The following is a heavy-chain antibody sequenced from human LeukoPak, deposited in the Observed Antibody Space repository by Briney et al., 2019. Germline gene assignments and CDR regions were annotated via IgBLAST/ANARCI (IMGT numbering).Heavy chain of an antibody. CDR3: AKDFGLY. Sequence: PGGSLRLSCAASGFTFSSYGMHWVRQAPGKGLEWVAVISYDGSNKYYADSVKGRFTISRDNSKNTLYLQMNSLRAEDTAVYYCAKDFGLYWGQGTLVTVSS. V-gene: IGHV3-30*18. D-gene: IGHD3-10*01. J-gene: IGHJ4*02. CDR2: ISYDGSNK. CDR1: GFTFSSYG.